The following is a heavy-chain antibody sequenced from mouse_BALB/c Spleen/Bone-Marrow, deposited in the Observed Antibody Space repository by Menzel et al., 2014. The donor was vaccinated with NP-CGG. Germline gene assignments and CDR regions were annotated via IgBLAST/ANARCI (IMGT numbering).Heavy chain of an antibody. CDR3: NARYYYAMDY. Sequence: DVQLQESGAELVRSGASVKLSRTASGFNIKDYYMHWVKQRPEQGLEWIGWIDPENGDTEYAPKFQGKATMTADTSSNTAYLQLSSLTSEDTAVYYCNARYYYAMDYWGQGTSVTVSS. V-gene: IGHV14-4*02. CDR1: GFNIKDYY. J-gene: IGHJ4*01. CDR2: IDPENGDT.